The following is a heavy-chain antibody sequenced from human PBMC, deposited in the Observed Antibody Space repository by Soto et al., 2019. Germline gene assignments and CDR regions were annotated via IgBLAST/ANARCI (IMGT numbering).Heavy chain of an antibody. CDR1: GFTFSDFW. Sequence: EVQVVESGGDLVQPGGSLRLSCAASGFTFSDFWMSWVCQAPGKGPEWVANIKQDGREKNYVDSVKGRFTISRDNADKSLYLQMSSLRDEDTAVYYCVRGGSWFDHWGQGTLVTVSS. D-gene: IGHD3-10*01. CDR3: VRGGSWFDH. J-gene: IGHJ5*02. CDR2: IKQDGREK. V-gene: IGHV3-7*01.